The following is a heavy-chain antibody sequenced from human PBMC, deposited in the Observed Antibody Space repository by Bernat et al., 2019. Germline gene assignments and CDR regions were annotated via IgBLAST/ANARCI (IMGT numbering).Heavy chain of an antibody. J-gene: IGHJ2*01. CDR2: ISSSGSTI. V-gene: IGHV3-48*03. CDR3: ARDADSSSWYYWYFDL. D-gene: IGHD6-13*01. CDR1: GFTFSSYE. Sequence: EVQLVGSGGGLVQPGGSLRLSCAASGFTFSSYEMNWVRQAPGKGLEWVSYISSSGSTIYYADSVKGRFTISRDNAKNSLYLQMNSLRAEDTAVYYCARDADSSSWYYWYFDLWGRGTLVTVSS.